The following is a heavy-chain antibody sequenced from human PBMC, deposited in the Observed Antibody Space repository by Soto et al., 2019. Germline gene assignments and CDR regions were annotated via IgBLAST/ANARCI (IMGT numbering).Heavy chain of an antibody. CDR3: AKDHPHQESSGLGV. CDR1: GFTFSSYG. J-gene: IGHJ6*02. CDR2: ISYDGSNK. V-gene: IGHV3-30*18. Sequence: GGSLRLSCAASGFTFSSYGMHWVRQAPGKGLEWVAVISYDGSNKYYADSVKGRFTISRDNSKNTLYLQMNSLRAEDTAVYYCAKDHPHQESSGLGVWGQGTTVTVSS. D-gene: IGHD6-19*01.